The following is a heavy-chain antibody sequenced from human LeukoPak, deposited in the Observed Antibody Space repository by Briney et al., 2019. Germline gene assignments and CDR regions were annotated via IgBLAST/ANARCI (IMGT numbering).Heavy chain of an antibody. CDR3: ARDKVSTKGYSSGWSFDY. CDR1: GFTFSSYA. J-gene: IGHJ4*02. Sequence: GGSRRLSCAASGFTFSSYAMHWVRQAPGKGLEWVAVTSNDGINKYYSDSVKGRLTMSRDNSKNTLYLQMDSLRAEDTAVYYCARDKVSTKGYSSGWSFDYWGQGTLVTVSS. D-gene: IGHD6-19*01. V-gene: IGHV3-30*04. CDR2: TSNDGINK.